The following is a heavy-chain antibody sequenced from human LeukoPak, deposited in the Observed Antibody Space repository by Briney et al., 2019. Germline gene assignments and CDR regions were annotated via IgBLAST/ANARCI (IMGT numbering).Heavy chain of an antibody. CDR2: MNPNSGNT. D-gene: IGHD3/OR15-3a*01. V-gene: IGHV1-8*01. CDR1: GYTFTSYD. Sequence: ASVKVSCKASGYTFTSYDINWVRQATGQGLEWMGWMNPNSGNTGYAQKFQGRVTMTRNTSISTAYMELSSPTSEDTAVYFCASDLVCTVNCKDSWGQGTLVTVSS. J-gene: IGHJ4*02. CDR3: ASDLVCTVNCKDS.